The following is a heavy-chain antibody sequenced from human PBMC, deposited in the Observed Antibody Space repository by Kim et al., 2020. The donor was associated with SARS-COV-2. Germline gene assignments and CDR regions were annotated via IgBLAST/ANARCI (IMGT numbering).Heavy chain of an antibody. J-gene: IGHJ4*02. CDR2: T. Sequence: TSYADAVKSRFTISRDNAKNTLYLRMNSRGAEDTAVYYCVRLVVAAPFDFWGQGTLVTVSS. D-gene: IGHD2-15*01. CDR3: VRLVVAAPFDF. V-gene: IGHV3-74*01.